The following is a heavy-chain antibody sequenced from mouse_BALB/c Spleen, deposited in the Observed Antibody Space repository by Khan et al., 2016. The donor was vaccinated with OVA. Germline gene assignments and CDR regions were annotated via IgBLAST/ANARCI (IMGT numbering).Heavy chain of an antibody. J-gene: IGHJ2*01. Sequence: EVQLQESGPGLVKPSQSLSLTCTVTGYSITSGYAWNWIRQFPGNKLEWMGYISYSDFNNYNPSLKSRISITRDTSKNQFFLQLSSVTTEDTATYYCARSNYYGYYFDYWGQGATLTVSS. V-gene: IGHV3-2*02. CDR1: GYSITSGYA. CDR3: ARSNYYGYYFDY. CDR2: ISYSDFN. D-gene: IGHD1-1*01.